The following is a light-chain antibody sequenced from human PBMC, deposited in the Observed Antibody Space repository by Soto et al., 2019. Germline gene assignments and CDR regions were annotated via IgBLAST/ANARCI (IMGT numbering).Light chain of an antibody. J-gene: IGKJ1*01. CDR2: AAS. V-gene: IGKV1-27*01. Sequence: DIQMTQSPSSLSASVGDRVTITCRASQGINNYLAWYQQKPGEVPKLLIYAASTLKSGVPSRFSGSGSGTDFTLTISSLQPEDGAIYYCQKSNSAPRTFGQGTKVEIK. CDR3: QKSNSAPRT. CDR1: QGINNY.